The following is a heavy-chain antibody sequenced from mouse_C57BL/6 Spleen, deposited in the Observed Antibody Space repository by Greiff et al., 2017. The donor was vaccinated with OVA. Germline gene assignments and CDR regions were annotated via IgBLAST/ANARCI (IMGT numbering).Heavy chain of an antibody. V-gene: IGHV1-50*01. Sequence: VQLQQPGAELVKPGASVKLSCKASGYTFTSYWMQWVKQRPGQGLEWIGEIDPSDSYTNYNQKFKGKATLTVDTSSSTAYMQLSSLTSEDSAVYYCARSIRGLTYYFDYWGQGTTLTVSS. CDR3: ARSIRGLTYYFDY. CDR2: IDPSDSYT. J-gene: IGHJ2*01. D-gene: IGHD2-4*01. CDR1: GYTFTSYW.